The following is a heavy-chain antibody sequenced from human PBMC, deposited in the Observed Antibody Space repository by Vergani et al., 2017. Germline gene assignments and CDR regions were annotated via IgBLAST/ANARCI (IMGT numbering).Heavy chain of an antibody. CDR3: ARDPYYGSGSYCDY. CDR1: GFTFSSYG. V-gene: IGHV3-30*03. J-gene: IGHJ4*02. Sequence: QVQLVESGGGVVQPGRSLRLSCAASGFTFSSYGMHWVRQAPGKGLEWVAVISYDGSNKYYADSVKGRFTISRDNSKNTLYLQMNSLRAEDTAVYYCARDPYYGSGSYCDYWGQGTLVTVSS. CDR2: ISYDGSNK. D-gene: IGHD3-10*01.